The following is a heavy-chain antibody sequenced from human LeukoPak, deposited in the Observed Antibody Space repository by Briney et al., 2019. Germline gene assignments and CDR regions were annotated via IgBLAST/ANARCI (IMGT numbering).Heavy chain of an antibody. CDR1: GYTFTSNY. J-gene: IGHJ4*02. CDR3: ARGSGSSNYLADY. V-gene: IGHV1-46*01. CDR2: INSSGGFT. Sequence: GASVKVSCKASGYTFTSNYMHWVRQAPGQGLEWMGIINSSGGFTNYVQKFQGRVTMTRDTSTSTVYMELSSLRSEDTAVYYCARGSGSSNYLADYWGQGTLVTVSS. D-gene: IGHD6-13*01.